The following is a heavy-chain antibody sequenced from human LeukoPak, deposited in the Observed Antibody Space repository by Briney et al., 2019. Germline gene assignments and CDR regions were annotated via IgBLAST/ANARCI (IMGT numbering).Heavy chain of an antibody. D-gene: IGHD2-21*01. CDR1: GGSLSNYY. CDR3: ARDFAVADGQTATWFDP. J-gene: IGHJ5*02. Sequence: PSETLSLTCTVSGGSLSNYYWSWIRQPPGKGLEWIGYIYYSGSTNYNPSLKSRVTISIDTSKNQFSLKLSSATAADTAVYFCARDFAVADGQTATWFDPWGQGTLVTVSS. CDR2: IYYSGST. V-gene: IGHV4-59*01.